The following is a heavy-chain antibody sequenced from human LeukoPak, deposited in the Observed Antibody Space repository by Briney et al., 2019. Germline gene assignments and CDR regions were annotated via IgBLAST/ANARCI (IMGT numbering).Heavy chain of an antibody. V-gene: IGHV3-21*01. CDR3: ARDRRAYYYDSSGYYSLDY. CDR2: ISSSSYI. J-gene: IGHJ4*02. D-gene: IGHD3-22*01. CDR1: GFTFSSYW. Sequence: GGSLRLSCAASGFTFSSYWMTWVRQAPGKGLEWVSSISSSSYIYYADSVKGRFTISRDNAKNSLYLQMNSLRAEDTAVYYCARDRRAYYYDSSGYYSLDYWGQGTLVTVSS.